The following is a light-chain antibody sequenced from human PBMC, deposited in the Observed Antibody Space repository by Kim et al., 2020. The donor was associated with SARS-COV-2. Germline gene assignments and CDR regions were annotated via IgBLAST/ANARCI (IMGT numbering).Light chain of an antibody. CDR2: SND. Sequence: GQRVTISCSGSISNIGSNVVNWYQQLPGTAPKLLMYSNDYRPSGVPDRFSGSKSGTSASLAISGLQSEDEADYYCAAWDDSLKGSVFGGGNQLTVL. V-gene: IGLV1-44*01. J-gene: IGLJ3*02. CDR3: AAWDDSLKGSV. CDR1: ISNIGSNV.